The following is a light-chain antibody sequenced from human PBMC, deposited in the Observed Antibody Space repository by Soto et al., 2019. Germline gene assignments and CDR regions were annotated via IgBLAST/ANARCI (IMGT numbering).Light chain of an antibody. CDR3: QQYNSYPLT. J-gene: IGKJ4*01. Sequence: DIQMTQSPSTLSASVGDRVTITCRASQSISSWLAWYQQKPGKAHKLLIYKASSLESGVPSRFRGSGSGTEFTLTISSLQPDDFATYYCQQYNSYPLTFGGGTKVEIK. V-gene: IGKV1-5*03. CDR1: QSISSW. CDR2: KAS.